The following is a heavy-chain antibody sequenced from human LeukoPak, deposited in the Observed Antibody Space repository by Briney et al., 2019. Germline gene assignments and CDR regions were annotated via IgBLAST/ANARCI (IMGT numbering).Heavy chain of an antibody. CDR3: ARDPGYGLGVDYGDY. Sequence: GGSLRLSCAASGFTVSGNYMSWVRQAPGKGLEWPSVIHRGGNTYYADSVKGRFTISRDSSKNTVFLQMDRLRAEDTAVYYCARDPGYGLGVDYGDYWGQGTLVTVSS. CDR2: IHRGGNT. D-gene: IGHD3-10*01. CDR1: GFTVSGNY. J-gene: IGHJ4*02. V-gene: IGHV3-66*01.